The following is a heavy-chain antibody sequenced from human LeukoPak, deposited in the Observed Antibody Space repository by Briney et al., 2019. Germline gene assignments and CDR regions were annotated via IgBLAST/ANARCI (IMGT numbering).Heavy chain of an antibody. V-gene: IGHV1-46*01. Sequence: ASVKVSCKASGYTFTSYYMHWVRQAPGQGLEWMGIINPSGGSTSYAQKFQGRVTMTRDTSTSTVYMELSSLRSEDTAVYYCARESDVIYSGYDNWFDPWGQGTLVTVSS. J-gene: IGHJ5*02. CDR3: ARESDVIYSGYDNWFDP. CDR2: INPSGGST. D-gene: IGHD5-12*01. CDR1: GYTFTSYY.